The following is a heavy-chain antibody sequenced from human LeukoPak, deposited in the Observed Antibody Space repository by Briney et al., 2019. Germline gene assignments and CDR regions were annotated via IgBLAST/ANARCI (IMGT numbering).Heavy chain of an antibody. V-gene: IGHV1-18*01. D-gene: IGHD2-15*01. CDR2: IRGYNGKT. CDR3: ARDVGEGYCSGGSCSDY. CDR1: GYTFTNYA. Sequence: ASVKVSCKASGYTFTNYAISWVRQAPGQGLEWMGWIRGYNGKTNYAQKLQGRVTMTTDTSTSTVYMDLRSLRSDDTAVYYCARDVGEGYCSGGSCSDYWGQGTLVTVSS. J-gene: IGHJ4*02.